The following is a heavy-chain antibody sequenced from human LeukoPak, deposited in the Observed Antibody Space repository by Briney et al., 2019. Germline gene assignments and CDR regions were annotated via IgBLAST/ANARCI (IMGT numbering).Heavy chain of an antibody. CDR2: INHSGST. D-gene: IGHD3-10*01. Sequence: SETLSLTCAVYGGSFSGYYWSWIRQPPGKGLEWIGEINHSGSTNYNPSLKSRVTISVDTSKNQFSLKLSSVTAADTAVYYCAREEGSGSYSFWGQGALVTVSS. CDR3: AREEGSGSYSF. CDR1: GGSFSGYY. J-gene: IGHJ4*02. V-gene: IGHV4-34*01.